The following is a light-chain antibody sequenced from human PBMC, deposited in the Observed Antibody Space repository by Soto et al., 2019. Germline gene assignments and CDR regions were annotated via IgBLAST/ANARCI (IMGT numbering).Light chain of an antibody. CDR1: QDIGKY. CDR3: QHYDSLPPG. J-gene: IGKJ3*01. CDR2: DAS. V-gene: IGKV1-33*01. Sequence: DIPMTQSPSSLSASVGDRVTITCQASQDIGKYLSWYQQRPGKAPKLLIYDASNLEPGVTSRFSGSGSGTHFTVTISSLQPEDVATYYCQHYDSLPPGFGPGTKVDVK.